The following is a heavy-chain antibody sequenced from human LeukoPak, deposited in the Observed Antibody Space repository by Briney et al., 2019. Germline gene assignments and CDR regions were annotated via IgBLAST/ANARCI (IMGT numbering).Heavy chain of an antibody. CDR1: GYTFTTYY. CDR3: ARDVRGIVGMDYFHY. V-gene: IGHV1-18*01. D-gene: IGHD3-22*01. J-gene: IGHJ4*02. CDR2: ISAYNGNT. Sequence: ASVKVSCKASGYTFTTYYISWVRQAPGQGLEWMGWISAYNGNTKYAQKLQGRVTMTTDTSTSTAYMELRSLRSDDTAVYYCARDVRGIVGMDYFHYWGQGTLVTVSS.